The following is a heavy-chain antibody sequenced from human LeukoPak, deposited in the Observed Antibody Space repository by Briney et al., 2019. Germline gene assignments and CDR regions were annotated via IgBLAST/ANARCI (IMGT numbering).Heavy chain of an antibody. V-gene: IGHV3-48*03. D-gene: IGHD3-16*02. CDR2: ISSSGSTI. Sequence: GGSLRLSCAASGFTFSSYEVNWVRQAPGKGLEWVSYISSSGSTIYYADSVKGRFTISRDNAKNSLYLQMNSLRAEDTAVYYCARDKGAYDYVWGSYRYYYYGMDVWGQGTTVTVSS. J-gene: IGHJ6*02. CDR1: GFTFSSYE. CDR3: ARDKGAYDYVWGSYRYYYYGMDV.